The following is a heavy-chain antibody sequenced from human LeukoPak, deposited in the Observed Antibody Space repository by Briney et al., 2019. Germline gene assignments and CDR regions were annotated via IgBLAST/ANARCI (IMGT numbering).Heavy chain of an antibody. J-gene: IGHJ5*02. CDR1: GGSFSGYY. Sequence: SVTLSLTCAVYGGSFSGYYWSWIRQPPGKGLEWIGEINHSGSTNYNPSLKSRVTISVDTSKNQFSLKLSSVTAADTAVYYCAREGLVPAAHNWFDPWGQGTLVTVSS. V-gene: IGHV4-34*01. D-gene: IGHD2-2*01. CDR3: AREGLVPAAHNWFDP. CDR2: INHSGST.